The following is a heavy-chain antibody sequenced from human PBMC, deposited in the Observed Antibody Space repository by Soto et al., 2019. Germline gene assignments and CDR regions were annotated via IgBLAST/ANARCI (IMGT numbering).Heavy chain of an antibody. CDR3: ARGGYREFGGWYEAYYYYYYGMDV. Sequence: VASVKVSCKASGYTFTGYGISWVRQAPGQGLEWMGWISAYNGNTNYAQKLQGRVTMTTDTSTSTAYMELRSLRSDDTAVYYCARGGYREFGGWYEAYYYYYYGMDVWGQGTTVTVSS. CDR1: GYTFTGYG. J-gene: IGHJ6*02. D-gene: IGHD6-19*01. V-gene: IGHV1-18*01. CDR2: ISAYNGNT.